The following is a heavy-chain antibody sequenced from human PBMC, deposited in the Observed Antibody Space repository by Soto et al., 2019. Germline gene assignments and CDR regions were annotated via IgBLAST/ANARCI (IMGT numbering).Heavy chain of an antibody. CDR1: GGSMNSGDYY. D-gene: IGHD6-19*01. V-gene: IGHV4-30-4*01. CDR3: ARDTNGWSYFDY. J-gene: IGHJ4*02. Sequence: QVPLQESGPGLVKPSQTLSLTCTVSGGSMNSGDYYWSWIRQPPGKGLEWIGYISYRGNTYYNPSLKSRVAISLDTSKNQFSLKLNSVTAADTAVYFCARDTNGWSYFDYWGQGTLVTVSS. CDR2: ISYRGNT.